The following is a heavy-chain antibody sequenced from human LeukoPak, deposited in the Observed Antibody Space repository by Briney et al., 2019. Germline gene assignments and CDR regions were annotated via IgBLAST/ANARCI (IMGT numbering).Heavy chain of an antibody. CDR1: GFTFSSYE. J-gene: IGHJ4*02. CDR2: ISSSGSTI. D-gene: IGHD6-6*01. Sequence: GGSLRLSCAASGFTFSSYEMNWVRQAPGKGLEWVSYISSSGSTIYDADSVKGRFTISRDNAKNSLYLQMNSLRAEGTAVYYCARDLNGGSSPLDYWGQGTLVTVSS. V-gene: IGHV3-48*03. CDR3: ARDLNGGSSPLDY.